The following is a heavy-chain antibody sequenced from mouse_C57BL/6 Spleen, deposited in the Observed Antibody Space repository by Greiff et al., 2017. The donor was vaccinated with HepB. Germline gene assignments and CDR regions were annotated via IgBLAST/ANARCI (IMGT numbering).Heavy chain of an antibody. CDR3: AREGDYCAMDY. CDR2: IYPGSGST. V-gene: IGHV1-55*01. Sequence: QVQLQQPGAELVKPGASVKMSCKASGYTFTSYWITWVKQRPGQGLEWIGDIYPGSGSTNYNEKFKSKATLTVDTTSSTAYMQLSSLTSEDSAVYYGAREGDYCAMDYWGQGTSVTVSS. J-gene: IGHJ4*01. CDR1: GYTFTSYW.